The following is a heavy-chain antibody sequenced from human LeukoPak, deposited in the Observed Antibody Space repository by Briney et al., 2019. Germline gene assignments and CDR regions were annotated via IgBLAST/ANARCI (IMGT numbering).Heavy chain of an antibody. J-gene: IGHJ4*02. D-gene: IGHD3-22*01. CDR3: ARAPPYYYDSSGYYPFDY. Sequence: PSETLSLTCSVSGGSVSSDYWSWIRQPPGKGLEWIGYIYYSGSTNYNPSLKSRVTIPVDTSKNQFSLKLSSVTAADTAVYYCARAPPYYYDSSGYYPFDYWGQGTLVTVSS. CDR2: IYYSGST. CDR1: GGSVSSDY. V-gene: IGHV4-59*02.